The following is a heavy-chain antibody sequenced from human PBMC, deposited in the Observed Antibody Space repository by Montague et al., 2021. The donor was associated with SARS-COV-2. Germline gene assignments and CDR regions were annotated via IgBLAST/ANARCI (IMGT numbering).Heavy chain of an antibody. D-gene: IGHD5-18*01. V-gene: IGHV4-39*01. CDR3: ARHVDSYGPYYFDY. CDR1: GGSISNSSYY. CDR2: IYYSGST. J-gene: IGHJ4*02. Sequence: SETLSLTCTVSGGSISNSSYYWGWIRQSPGKGLEWIGSIYYSGSTYYNPSLKSRVSISVDTSKNQFSLKLSSVTAADTAVYYCARHVDSYGPYYFDYWGQGTLVTVSS.